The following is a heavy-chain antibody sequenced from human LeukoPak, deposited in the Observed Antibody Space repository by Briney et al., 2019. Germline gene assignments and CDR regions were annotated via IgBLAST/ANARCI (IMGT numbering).Heavy chain of an antibody. Sequence: GSLRLSCAAAGFTFSCYGMHGVRQAPGKGLEWVAVIWYDGSNKYYADSVKGRFTISRDNSKNPLYLQMNSLRAEDTAVYYCAKDHDYGDSLLDYWGQGTLVTVSS. J-gene: IGHJ4*02. CDR1: GFTFSCYG. CDR3: AKDHDYGDSLLDY. D-gene: IGHD4-17*01. V-gene: IGHV3-33*06. CDR2: IWYDGSNK.